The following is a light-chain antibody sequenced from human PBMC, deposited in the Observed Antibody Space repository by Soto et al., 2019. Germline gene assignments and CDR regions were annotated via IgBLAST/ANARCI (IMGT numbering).Light chain of an antibody. CDR1: SSNIGAGYD. Sequence: QSVLTQPPSVSGAPGQRVTISCTGSSSNIGAGYDVHWYQQLPGTAPKLLIYGNSNRPSVVPDRFSGSKSGTSASLAITGFQAEDEADYYCQSYDSSLSGVVFGGGTELTVL. J-gene: IGLJ2*01. V-gene: IGLV1-40*01. CDR3: QSYDSSLSGVV. CDR2: GNS.